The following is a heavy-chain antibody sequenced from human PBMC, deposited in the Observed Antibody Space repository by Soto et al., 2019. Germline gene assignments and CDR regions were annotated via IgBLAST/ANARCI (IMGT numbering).Heavy chain of an antibody. CDR2: ISGSGGST. Sequence: EVQLLESGGGLAQPGGSLRLSCAASGFTFGSYAMSWVRQAPGKGLEWVSTISGSGGSTYYADSVKGRFTISRDNSNNTLYLQMNSLRAEDAAGYYCAKGRGSGNSANNYLGKGTLVTVSS. CDR1: GFTFGSYA. CDR3: AKGRGSGNSANNY. D-gene: IGHD3-16*01. J-gene: IGHJ4*02. V-gene: IGHV3-23*01.